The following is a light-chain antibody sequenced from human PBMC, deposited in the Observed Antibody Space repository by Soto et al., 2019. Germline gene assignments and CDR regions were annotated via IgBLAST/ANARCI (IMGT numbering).Light chain of an antibody. CDR3: GTWDSSLSAGV. J-gene: IGLJ2*01. CDR1: SSNIGNNY. V-gene: IGLV1-51*01. CDR2: DNN. Sequence: QSVLTQPPSVSAAPGQKVTISCSGSSSNIGNNYVSWYQQLPGTAPKLLIYDNNKRPSGIPDRFSGSKSGTSATLGITGLQTGDEPGYYCGTWDSSLSAGVFGGGTKLTVL.